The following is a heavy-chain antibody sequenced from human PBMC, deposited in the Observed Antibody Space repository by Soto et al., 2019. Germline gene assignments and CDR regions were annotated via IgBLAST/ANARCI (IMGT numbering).Heavy chain of an antibody. CDR1: GGAISTFG. CDR2: IIPFFGTA. CDR3: ASTAPRDAGDKYYYAF. V-gene: IGHV1-69*13. J-gene: IGHJ1*01. Sequence: SVKVSCKTSGGAISTFGISWVRQAPGQGLEWMGGIIPFFGTAECSQKFEDRITITADESTNTVYMDLRGLTSEDTAIYYGASTAPRDAGDKYYYAFWGQGALVTVSS. D-gene: IGHD3-10*01.